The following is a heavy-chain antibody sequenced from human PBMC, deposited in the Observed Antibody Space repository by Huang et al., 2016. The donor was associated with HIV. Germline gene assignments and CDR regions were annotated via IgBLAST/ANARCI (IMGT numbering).Heavy chain of an antibody. CDR1: GGSISSGGYT. J-gene: IGHJ3*02. Sequence: QVQLHESGPGLVKPSQTLSLTCTVSGGSISSGGYTYNWIRQPPGKGLEWIGYIYYKVATYDNPSPKSRVSISVDTSKNQFSLKLSSMTAADTAVYYCAREGFYDLWSAFRRAVDAFDTWGQGTKVTVSS. CDR2: IYYKVAT. V-gene: IGHV4-30-4*08. CDR3: AREGFYDLWSAFRRAVDAFDT. D-gene: IGHD3-3*01.